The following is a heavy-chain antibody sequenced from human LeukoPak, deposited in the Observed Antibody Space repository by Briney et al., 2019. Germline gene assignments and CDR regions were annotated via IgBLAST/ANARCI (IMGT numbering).Heavy chain of an antibody. Sequence: GTSVTVSCKASGFTFTSSAVQWERQARGQRLEWIGWIVVGSGNTNYAQKFQERVTITRDMSTSTAYMELSSLRSEDTAVYYCAAEPRGSGTRWFDPWGQGTLVTVSS. CDR2: IVVGSGNT. J-gene: IGHJ5*02. V-gene: IGHV1-58*01. CDR1: GFTFTSSA. CDR3: AAEPRGSGTRWFDP. D-gene: IGHD3-10*01.